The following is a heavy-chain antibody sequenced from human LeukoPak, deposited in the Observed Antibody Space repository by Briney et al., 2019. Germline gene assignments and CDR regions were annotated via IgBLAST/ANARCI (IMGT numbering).Heavy chain of an antibody. CDR3: AHRRPYCSGGSCYWVIDY. J-gene: IGHJ4*02. Sequence: SGPTLVKPTQTLTLTCTFSGFSLSSSGVGVGWIRQPPGKALEWLALIYWNDDKRYSPSLKSRLTISKDTSKNQVVLTMTNMDPVDTATYYCAHRRPYCSGGSCYWVIDYWGQGTLVTVSS. D-gene: IGHD2-15*01. CDR2: IYWNDDK. V-gene: IGHV2-5*01. CDR1: GFSLSSSGVG.